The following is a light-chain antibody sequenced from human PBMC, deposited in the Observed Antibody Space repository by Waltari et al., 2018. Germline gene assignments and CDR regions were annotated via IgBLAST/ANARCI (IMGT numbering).Light chain of an antibody. Sequence: QSALTQPASVSGSPGQTITISCTGTSSDVGTYNLVSWYQQHPGKAPTLMIYEDIKRPSGFSHRFSGSKSGNTASLTISGLQAEDEADYYCCSYAPTNSYVFGTGTKVTVL. CDR3: CSYAPTNSYV. V-gene: IGLV2-23*01. CDR1: SSDVGTYNL. J-gene: IGLJ1*01. CDR2: EDI.